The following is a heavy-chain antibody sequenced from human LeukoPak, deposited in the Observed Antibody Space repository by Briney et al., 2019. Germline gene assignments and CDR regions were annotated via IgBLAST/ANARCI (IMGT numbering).Heavy chain of an antibody. CDR2: IIPIFGTA. J-gene: IGHJ4*02. CDR1: GGTFSSYA. V-gene: IGHV1-69*06. Sequence: ASVKVSCTASGGTFSSYAISWVRQAPGQGLEWMGGIIPIFGTANYAQKFQGRVTITADKSTSTAYMELSSLRSEDTAAYYCATTRGYSYGRREDYWGQGTLVTVSS. D-gene: IGHD5-18*01. CDR3: ATTRGYSYGRREDY.